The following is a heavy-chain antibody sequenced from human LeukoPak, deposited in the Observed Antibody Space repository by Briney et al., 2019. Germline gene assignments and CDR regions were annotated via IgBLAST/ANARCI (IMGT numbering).Heavy chain of an antibody. CDR1: GYTFTSYD. V-gene: IGHV1-8*01. CDR2: MNPNSGNT. Sequence: ASVKVSCKASGYTFTSYDINWVRQATGQGLEWMGWMNPNSGNTGYAQKFQGRVTMTRNTSISTAYMELSSLRSEDTAVYYCARVTHLIAVAGTRAAAFDIWGQGTMVTVSS. D-gene: IGHD6-19*01. CDR3: ARVTHLIAVAGTRAAAFDI. J-gene: IGHJ3*02.